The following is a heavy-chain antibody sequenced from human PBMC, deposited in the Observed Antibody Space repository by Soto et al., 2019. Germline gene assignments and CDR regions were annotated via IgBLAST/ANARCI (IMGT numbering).Heavy chain of an antibody. V-gene: IGHV3-15*01. D-gene: IGHD6-13*01. CDR1: GFTFSNAW. J-gene: IGHJ4*02. CDR3: TTDSSSWFLQFDY. Sequence: GGSLRLSCAASGFTFSNAWMSWVRQAPGKGLEWVGRIKSKTDGGTTDYAAPVKGRFTISRDDSKNTLYLQMNSLKTDDTAVYYCTTDSSSWFLQFDYWGQGTLVTVSS. CDR2: IKSKTDGGTT.